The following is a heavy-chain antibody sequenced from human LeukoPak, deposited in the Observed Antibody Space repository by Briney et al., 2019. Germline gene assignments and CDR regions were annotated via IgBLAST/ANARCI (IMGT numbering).Heavy chain of an antibody. D-gene: IGHD6-25*01. V-gene: IGHV1-8*03. CDR2: MNPNNGDS. CDR3: ARTTSFTASGYDY. J-gene: IGHJ4*02. CDR1: GSTFTSYH. Sequence: GASVKVSCKASGSTFTSYHINWVRQATGQGLEWMGWMNPNNGDSGYAQKFQGRVTITRDTSISTAYMELRSLRSEDTAVYFCARTTSFTASGYDYWGQGTLVTVSS.